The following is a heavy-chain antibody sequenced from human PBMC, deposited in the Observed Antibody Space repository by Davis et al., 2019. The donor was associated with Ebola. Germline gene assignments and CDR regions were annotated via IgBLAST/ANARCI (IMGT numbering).Heavy chain of an antibody. Sequence: AASVKVSCKASGYTFSSYGISWVRQAPGQGLEWMGWINSHNGNTNYAQKLQGRVTMTTDTSTSTAYMELRSLRSDDTAVYYCARDQFQDYSNYAQVRFDPWGQGTLVTVS. J-gene: IGHJ5*02. V-gene: IGHV1-18*01. CDR2: INSHNGNT. D-gene: IGHD4-11*01. CDR1: GYTFSSYG. CDR3: ARDQFQDYSNYAQVRFDP.